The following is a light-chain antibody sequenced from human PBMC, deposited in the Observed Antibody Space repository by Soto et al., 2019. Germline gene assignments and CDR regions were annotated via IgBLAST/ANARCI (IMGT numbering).Light chain of an antibody. J-gene: IGKJ1*01. V-gene: IGKV3-11*01. Sequence: EIVLTQSPATLSLSPGESATISCRATESISTDLAWYQQKPGQAPRLHIYDASKRASGIPVRFSGSGSGTDFTLTISGLEPEDFAVYYCQQRTKWPPSWTFGQGTKVEIK. CDR1: ESISTD. CDR2: DAS. CDR3: QQRTKWPPSWT.